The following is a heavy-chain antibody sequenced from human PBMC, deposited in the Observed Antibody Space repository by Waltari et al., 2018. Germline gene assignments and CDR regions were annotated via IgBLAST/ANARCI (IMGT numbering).Heavy chain of an antibody. CDR3: ARDQSWKGLDY. CDR2: IYTSGST. V-gene: IGHV4-61*02. J-gene: IGHJ4*02. Sequence: QVQLQESGPGLVKPSQTLSLTCTVSGGSISSGSYYWSWIRQPAGKGLEWIGRIYTSGSTNYNPSLKSRVTISVDTSKNQFSLKLSSVTAADTAVYYCARDQSWKGLDYWGQGTLVTVSS. D-gene: IGHD1-1*01. CDR1: GGSISSGSYY.